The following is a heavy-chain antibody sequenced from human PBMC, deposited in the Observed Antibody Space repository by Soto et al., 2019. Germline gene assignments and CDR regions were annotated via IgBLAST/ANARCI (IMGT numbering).Heavy chain of an antibody. J-gene: IGHJ6*02. Sequence: QVQLVQSGAEVKKPGSSVKVSCKASGGTFSSYAISWVRQAPGQGLEWMGGIIPIFGTANYAQKFQGRVTIPADESTSTAYMELSSLRSEDTAVYSCATSYQLPSLTYHSGMDVWGQGTTVTVSS. CDR3: ATSYQLPSLTYHSGMDV. CDR2: IIPIFGTA. CDR1: GGTFSSYA. D-gene: IGHD2-2*01. V-gene: IGHV1-69*12.